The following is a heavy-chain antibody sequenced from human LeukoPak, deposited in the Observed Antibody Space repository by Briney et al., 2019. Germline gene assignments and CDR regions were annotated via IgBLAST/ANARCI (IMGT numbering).Heavy chain of an antibody. CDR1: GFTFSSYA. CDR2: IYSGGST. Sequence: GGSLRLSCAASGFTFSSYAMNWVRQAPGKGLEWVSVIYSGGSTYYADSVKGRFTISRDNSKNTLYLQMNSLRAEDTAVYYCARDQGSGIYYFDYWGQGTLVTVSS. D-gene: IGHD1-26*01. CDR3: ARDQGSGIYYFDY. J-gene: IGHJ4*02. V-gene: IGHV3-53*01.